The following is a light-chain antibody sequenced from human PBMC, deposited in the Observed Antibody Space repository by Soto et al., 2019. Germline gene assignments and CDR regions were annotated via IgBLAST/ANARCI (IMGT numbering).Light chain of an antibody. CDR2: EVS. CDR3: CSYAGSSTGV. Sequence: QLVLTQPASVSGSPGQSITISCTGTSSDVGSYNLVSWYQQHPGKAPKLMIYEVSKRPSGVSNRFSGSKSGNTASLTISGLQAEDEADYYCCSYAGSSTGVLGGGTKLTVL. V-gene: IGLV2-23*02. CDR1: SSDVGSYNL. J-gene: IGLJ3*02.